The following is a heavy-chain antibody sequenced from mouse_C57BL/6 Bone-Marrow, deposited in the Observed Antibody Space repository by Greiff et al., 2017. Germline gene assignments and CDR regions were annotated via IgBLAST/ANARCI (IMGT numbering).Heavy chain of an antibody. Sequence: QVQLQQPGAELVKPGASVKLSCKASGYTFTSYWMQWVKQRPGQGLEWIGEIDPSDSYNNYNQKLKGKATLTVDTSSSTAYMQLSSLTSDDSAVYYCAREFPYDYWGQGTTLTVSS. J-gene: IGHJ2*01. CDR3: AREFPYDY. CDR2: IDPSDSYN. V-gene: IGHV1-50*01. CDR1: GYTFTSYW.